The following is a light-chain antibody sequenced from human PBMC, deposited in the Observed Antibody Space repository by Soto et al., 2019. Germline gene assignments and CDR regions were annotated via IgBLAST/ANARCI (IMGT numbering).Light chain of an antibody. J-gene: IGLJ3*02. CDR1: NRDVGSYNL. CDR3: SSYPTTSTLV. Sequence: QSALTQPASVSGSPGQSITIACTGTNRDVGSYNLVSWYQQRPGEAPKLIISEVRNRPSGISYRFTGSKSGNTASLTISGLQAEDEAYYYCSSYPTTSTLVFGGGTKVTVL. V-gene: IGLV2-14*01. CDR2: EVR.